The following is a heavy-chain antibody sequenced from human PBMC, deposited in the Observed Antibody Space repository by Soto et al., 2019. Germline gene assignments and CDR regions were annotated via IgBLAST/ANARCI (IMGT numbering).Heavy chain of an antibody. D-gene: IGHD3-22*01. Sequence: PSETLSLTCTVSGGSISSSSYYWGWIRQPPGKGLEWIGSIYYSGSTYYNPSLKSRVTISVDTSKNQFSLKLSSVTAADTAVYYCARLSMKYYFDYWGQGTLVTVSS. CDR2: IYYSGST. V-gene: IGHV4-39*01. J-gene: IGHJ4*02. CDR3: ARLSMKYYFDY. CDR1: GGSISSSSYY.